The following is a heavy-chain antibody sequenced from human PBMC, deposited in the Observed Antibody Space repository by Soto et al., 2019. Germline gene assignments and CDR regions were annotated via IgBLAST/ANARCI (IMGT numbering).Heavy chain of an antibody. Sequence: PSKPMSLTCAVYGGSCSGYYWSWIRQPPGKGLEWIGEINHSGSTNYNPSLKSRVTISVDTSKNQFSLKLSSVTAADTAVYYCAREGVLEDSSSSKYYYYGLDVWCQGTTVTVYS. CDR1: GGSCSGYY. V-gene: IGHV4-34*01. CDR3: AREGVLEDSSSSKYYYYGLDV. D-gene: IGHD6-6*01. CDR2: INHSGST. J-gene: IGHJ6*02.